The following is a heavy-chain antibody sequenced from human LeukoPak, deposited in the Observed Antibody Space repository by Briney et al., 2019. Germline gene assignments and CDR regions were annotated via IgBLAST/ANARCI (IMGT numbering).Heavy chain of an antibody. J-gene: IGHJ3*02. CDR1: GFTFSSYA. Sequence: GGSLRLSCAASGFTFSSYAMHWVRQAPGKGPEWVAVISYDGSNKYYADSVKGRFTISRDNSKNTLYLQMNSLRAEDTAVYYCARVDILTGPDAFDIWGQGTMVTVSS. V-gene: IGHV3-30-3*01. CDR2: ISYDGSNK. CDR3: ARVDILTGPDAFDI. D-gene: IGHD3-9*01.